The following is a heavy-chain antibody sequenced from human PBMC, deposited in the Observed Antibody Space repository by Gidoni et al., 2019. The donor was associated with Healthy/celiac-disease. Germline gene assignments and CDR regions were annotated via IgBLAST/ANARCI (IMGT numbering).Heavy chain of an antibody. CDR2: IYYSGST. D-gene: IGHD3-16*02. V-gene: IGHV4-59*01. J-gene: IGHJ3*02. CDR1: GGSISSYY. CDR3: ARASYDYIWGSYRHRFDI. Sequence: QVQLQESGPGLVKPSETLSLTCTVSGGSISSYYWSWIRQPPGKGLEWIGYIYYSGSTNYNPSLKSRVTISVDTSKNQFSLKLSSVTAADTAVYYCARASYDYIWGSYRHRFDIWGQGTMVTVSS.